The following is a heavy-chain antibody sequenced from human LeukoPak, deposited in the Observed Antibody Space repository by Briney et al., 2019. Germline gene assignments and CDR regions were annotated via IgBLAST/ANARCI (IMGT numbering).Heavy chain of an antibody. D-gene: IGHD3-10*01. V-gene: IGHV4-39*01. Sequence: PSETLSLTCTVSGGSISSSSYYWAWIRQPPGKGLEWIGSIHYSGSTYYNPSLQSRVTISVDTSKNQFSLKLSSVTAADTAVYYCARRLWFGEFPDGGFDYWGQGTLVTVSS. CDR2: IHYSGST. CDR1: GGSISSSSYY. J-gene: IGHJ4*02. CDR3: ARRLWFGEFPDGGFDY.